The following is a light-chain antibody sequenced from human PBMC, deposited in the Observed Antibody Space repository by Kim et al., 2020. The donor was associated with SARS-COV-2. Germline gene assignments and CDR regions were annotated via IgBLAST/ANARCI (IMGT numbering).Light chain of an antibody. Sequence: FPAESATLSVRASHNLDISLAGYQQTPCQAPRLRIYGAAVRAAGSPDKFSGSGSGTDFTLTIGSLAPEDFAIYYCQQRGSWPPALTFGGGTKLEI. J-gene: IGKJ4*01. CDR3: QQRGSWPPALT. CDR1: HNLDIS. CDR2: GAA. V-gene: IGKV3-11*01.